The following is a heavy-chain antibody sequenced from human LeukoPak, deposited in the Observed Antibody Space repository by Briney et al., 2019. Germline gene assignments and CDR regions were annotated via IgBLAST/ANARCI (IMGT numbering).Heavy chain of an antibody. CDR3: GRARPDYDILTGFLDY. J-gene: IGHJ4*02. V-gene: IGHV3-30-3*01. D-gene: IGHD3-9*01. Sequence: PGGSLRLSCAASGFTFSSYAIHWVRQAPGKGLEWVAVISNDGINTYYGDSVKGRFTISRDNSKNTLYLQMNSLRAEDTAVYYCGRARPDYDILTGFLDYWGQGTLVTVSS. CDR1: GFTFSSYA. CDR2: ISNDGINT.